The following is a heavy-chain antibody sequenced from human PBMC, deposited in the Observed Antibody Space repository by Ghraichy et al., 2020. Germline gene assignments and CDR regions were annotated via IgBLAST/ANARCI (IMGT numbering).Heavy chain of an antibody. V-gene: IGHV3-73*01. CDR3: TTDRAFDI. CDR1: GFTFSGSA. J-gene: IGHJ3*02. Sequence: GESQNISCAASGFTFSGSAMHWVRQASGKGLEWVGRIRSKANSYATAYAASVKGRFTISRDDSKNTAYLQMNSLKTEDTAVYYCTTDRAFDIWGQGTMVTGSS. CDR2: IRSKANSYAT.